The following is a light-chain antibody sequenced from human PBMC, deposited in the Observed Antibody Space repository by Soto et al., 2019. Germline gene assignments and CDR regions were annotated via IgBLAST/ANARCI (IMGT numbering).Light chain of an antibody. Sequence: QSALTQPASVSGSPGQSITISCTGTSSDVGSYNLVSWYQHHPGKAPKFIIYEDNKRPSGVSNRFSGSKSGNTASLTISGLQAEDEADYYCCAYVCSNALLFGGGTKVTVL. J-gene: IGLJ2*01. CDR2: EDN. CDR1: SSDVGSYNL. V-gene: IGLV2-23*01. CDR3: CAYVCSNALL.